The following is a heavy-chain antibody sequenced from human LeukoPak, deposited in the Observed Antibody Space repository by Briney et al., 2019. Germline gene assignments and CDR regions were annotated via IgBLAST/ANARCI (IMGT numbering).Heavy chain of an antibody. Sequence: ASVKVSCKASGYNSMSFGISWVKQAPGQGLEWMGWISVHYGNTNYAQKFQDRFTMTTDTSTSTAYMELRSLRSDDTAVYYCGTGPYYFDIWGQGTLVTVSP. CDR1: GYNSMSFG. CDR2: ISVHYGNT. CDR3: GTGPYYFDI. D-gene: IGHD1-1*01. J-gene: IGHJ4*02. V-gene: IGHV1-18*01.